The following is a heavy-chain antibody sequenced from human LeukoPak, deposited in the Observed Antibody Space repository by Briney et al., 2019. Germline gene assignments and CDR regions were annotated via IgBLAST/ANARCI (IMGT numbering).Heavy chain of an antibody. CDR3: ARGGDTMASFNYYYMDV. Sequence: PSETLSLTCTVSGGSISSYYWSWIRQPAGTALEWIGRIYTSGTITYNPSLKSRVTMSVDTSKNQFSLKLSSVTAADTAVYYCARGGDTMASFNYYYMDVWGRGTTVTVFS. V-gene: IGHV4-4*07. CDR2: IYTSGTI. D-gene: IGHD3-10*01. CDR1: GGSISSYY. J-gene: IGHJ6*03.